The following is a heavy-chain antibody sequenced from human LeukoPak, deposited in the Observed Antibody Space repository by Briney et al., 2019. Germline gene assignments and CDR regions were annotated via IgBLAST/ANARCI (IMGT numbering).Heavy chain of an antibody. V-gene: IGHV1-8*03. J-gene: IGHJ4*02. CDR1: GYTFTTYD. D-gene: IGHD6-19*01. CDR3: ARVAGSIDY. CDR2: MNPNSGYT. Sequence: ASVKVSCKASGYTFTTYDINWVRQATGQGLEWMGWMNPNSGYTGFAQKFQGRVTVTRATSISTAYMELSSLRSEDTAVYYCARVAGSIDYWGQGTLVTVSS.